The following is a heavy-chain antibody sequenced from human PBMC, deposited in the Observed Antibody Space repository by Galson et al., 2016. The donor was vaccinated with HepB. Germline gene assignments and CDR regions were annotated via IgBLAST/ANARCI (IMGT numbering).Heavy chain of an antibody. CDR2: ITAISGSR. Sequence: SLRLSCAASGFTFSSYAMTWVRQAPGKGLEWVAAITAISGSRYYADSVKGRFTISRDNSKNTLNLQMHSLRGEDTAVYYCAKNHGSGWYVDYWGQGTLVTVSS. CDR3: AKNHGSGWYVDY. V-gene: IGHV3-23*01. D-gene: IGHD6-19*01. CDR1: GFTFSSYA. J-gene: IGHJ4*02.